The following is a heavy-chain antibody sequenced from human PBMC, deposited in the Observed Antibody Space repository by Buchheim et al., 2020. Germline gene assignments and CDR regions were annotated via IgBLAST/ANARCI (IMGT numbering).Heavy chain of an antibody. V-gene: IGHV3-23*01. J-gene: IGHJ4*02. CDR1: GFTFNNYA. D-gene: IGHD6-19*01. CDR2: FGSDGYT. CDR3: AKRDTSGYYFFHY. Sequence: EVQLLESGGGLVQPGGSLRLSCAASGFTFNNYAMAWVRQAPGKGLEWVSTFGSDGYTYYAASVKGRFTISSDNSRNTLFLQINSLRAEDTAIYYCAKRDTSGYYFFHYWGQGTL.